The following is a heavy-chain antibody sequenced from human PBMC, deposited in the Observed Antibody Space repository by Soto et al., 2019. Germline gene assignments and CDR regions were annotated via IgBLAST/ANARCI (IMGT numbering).Heavy chain of an antibody. CDR1: GYTFTSYA. V-gene: IGHV1-3*01. CDR2: INAGNGNT. Sequence: GASVKVSCKASGYTFTSYAMHWVRQAPGQRLEWMGWINAGNGNTKYSQKFQGRVTITRDTSASTAYMELSSLRSEDTAVYYCARDEYDSSGYYYYYYGMDVWGQGTTVTVSS. CDR3: ARDEYDSSGYYYYYYGMDV. D-gene: IGHD3-22*01. J-gene: IGHJ6*02.